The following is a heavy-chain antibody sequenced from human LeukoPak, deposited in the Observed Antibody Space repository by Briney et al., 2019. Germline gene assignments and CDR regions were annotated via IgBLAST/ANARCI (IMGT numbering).Heavy chain of an antibody. V-gene: IGHV3-23*01. Sequence: PGGSLRLSCAASGFTFSSYAMSWVRQAPGKGLEWVSAISGSGGSTYYADSVKGRFTISRDNSKNTLYLQMNSLRAEDTAVYYCARDRHGDTGDWSFDLWGRGTLVTVSS. CDR3: ARDRHGDTGDWSFDL. CDR2: ISGSGGST. D-gene: IGHD4-17*01. CDR1: GFTFSSYA. J-gene: IGHJ2*01.